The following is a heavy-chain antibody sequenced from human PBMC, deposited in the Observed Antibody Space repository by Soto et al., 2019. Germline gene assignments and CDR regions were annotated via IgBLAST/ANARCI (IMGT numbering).Heavy chain of an antibody. Sequence: XESLNISCKGSGYSFTSYWISWVRQMPGKGLEWMGRIDPSDSYTNYSPSFQGHVTISADKSISTAYLQWSSLKASDTAMYYCASGKAAAGQYYYYYYGMDVWGQGTTVTVSS. CDR1: GYSFTSYW. CDR3: ASGKAAAGQYYYYYYGMDV. CDR2: IDPSDSYT. D-gene: IGHD6-13*01. V-gene: IGHV5-10-1*01. J-gene: IGHJ6*02.